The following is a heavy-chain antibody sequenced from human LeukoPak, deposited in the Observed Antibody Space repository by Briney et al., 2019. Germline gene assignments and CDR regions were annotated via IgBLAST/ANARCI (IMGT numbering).Heavy chain of an antibody. J-gene: IGHJ4*02. CDR1: GGTFSSYA. V-gene: IGHV1-69*13. D-gene: IGHD6-6*01. CDR2: IIPIFGTA. Sequence: ASVKVSCKASGGTFSSYAISWVRQAPGQGLEWMGGIIPIFGTANYAQKFQGRVTITADESTSTAYMELSSLRSEDTAVYYCARDSGSYSTSYRFDSWGQGTLVTVSS. CDR3: ARDSGSYSTSYRFDS.